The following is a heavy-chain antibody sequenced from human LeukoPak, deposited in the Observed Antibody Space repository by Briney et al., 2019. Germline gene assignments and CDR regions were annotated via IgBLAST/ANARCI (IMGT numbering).Heavy chain of an antibody. J-gene: IGHJ4*02. V-gene: IGHV3-53*01. CDR3: ARGDDYGGAWYYFDY. CDR1: GFTFSSYG. Sequence: PGRSLRLSCAASGFTFSSYGMRWVRQAPGKGLEWLSVIYSGGSTYYADSVKGRFTISRDNSKNTLFLQMNSLRAEDTAKYYCARGDDYGGAWYYFDYWGLGTLVTVSS. CDR2: IYSGGST. D-gene: IGHD4-23*01.